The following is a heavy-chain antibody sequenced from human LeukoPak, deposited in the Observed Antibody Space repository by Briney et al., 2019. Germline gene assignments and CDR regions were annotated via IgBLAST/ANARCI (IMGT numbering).Heavy chain of an antibody. CDR1: GYSISSGYY. V-gene: IGHV4-38-2*01. CDR3: ASTTGFKVY. J-gene: IGHJ4*02. CDR2: IYHSGST. D-gene: IGHD1-1*01. Sequence: SETLSLTCAVSGYSISSGYYWGWIRQPPGKGLEWIGSIYHSGSTNYNPSLKSRVTISVDTSKNQFSLKLSSVTAADTAVYYCASTTGFKVYWGQGTLVTVSS.